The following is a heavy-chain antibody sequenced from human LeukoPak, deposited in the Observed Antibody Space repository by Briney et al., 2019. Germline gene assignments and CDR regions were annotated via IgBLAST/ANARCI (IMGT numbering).Heavy chain of an antibody. J-gene: IGHJ4*02. V-gene: IGHV3-48*04. CDR3: VNRAWLDY. Sequence: GGTLRLSCAASGFAFSDYSMNWVRQAPGKGLEWVSYISSSSSTINYADSVKGRFTISRDNAKNSLSLQINSLRADDAAVYYCVNRAWLDYWGQGTLVTVSS. CDR1: GFAFSDYS. CDR2: ISSSSSTI.